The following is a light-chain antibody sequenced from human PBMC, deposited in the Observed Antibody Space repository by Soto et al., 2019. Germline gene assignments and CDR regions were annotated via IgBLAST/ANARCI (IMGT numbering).Light chain of an antibody. J-gene: IGLJ2*01. Sequence: QSALTQPASVSGSPGQSITISCTGTNSDVGGYNYVSWYQQHPGKAPKLMIYEVSNRPSGVSNRFSGSKSGNTASLTISGLQAEDAADYYCSSYTSSSTLVFGGGTKLTVL. CDR2: EVS. V-gene: IGLV2-14*01. CDR3: SSYTSSSTLV. CDR1: NSDVGGYNY.